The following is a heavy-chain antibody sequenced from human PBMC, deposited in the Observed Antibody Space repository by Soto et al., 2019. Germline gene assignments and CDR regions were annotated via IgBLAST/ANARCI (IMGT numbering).Heavy chain of an antibody. V-gene: IGHV1-69*01. CDR1: GGTFSNYP. D-gene: IGHD2-21*02. J-gene: IGHJ4*02. CDR2: IIPIFGTT. Sequence: VQLVQSGAEVKKPGSSVKVSCKASGGTFSNYPFIWVRQAPGQGLDWMGGIIPIFGTTDYGQRFQGRVTITADESTNTAYMELSSLRSDDTAGYYCARGLYCGGGCYSHFDYCGQGTLVTVYS. CDR3: ARGLYCGGGCYSHFDY.